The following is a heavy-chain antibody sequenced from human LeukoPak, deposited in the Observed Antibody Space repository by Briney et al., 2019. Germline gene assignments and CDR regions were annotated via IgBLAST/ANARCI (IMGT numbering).Heavy chain of an antibody. V-gene: IGHV1-8*01. D-gene: IGHD5-24*01. CDR1: GYTFTSYD. J-gene: IGHJ4*02. CDR3: ARGLGVRWLQLRWGFDY. CDR2: MNPNSGNT. Sequence: ASVKVSCKASGYTFTSYDINWVRQATGQGLEWMGWMNPNSGNTGYAQKFQGRVTMTRNTSISTAYMELSSLRSEDTAVYYCARGLGVRWLQLRWGFDYWGQGTLVTVSS.